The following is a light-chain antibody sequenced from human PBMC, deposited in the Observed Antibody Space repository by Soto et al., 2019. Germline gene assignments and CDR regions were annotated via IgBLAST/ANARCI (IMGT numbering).Light chain of an antibody. Sequence: EIVLTQSPGTLSLSPGERATLSCRASQSVISSYLAWYRQKPGQAPRLLIYGASNRATGIPDRFSGSGSGTDFTLTISSLQPDDFATYYCQQYNSYSPWTFGQGTKVDIK. V-gene: IGKV3-20*01. CDR3: QQYNSYSPWT. CDR2: GAS. J-gene: IGKJ1*01. CDR1: QSVISSY.